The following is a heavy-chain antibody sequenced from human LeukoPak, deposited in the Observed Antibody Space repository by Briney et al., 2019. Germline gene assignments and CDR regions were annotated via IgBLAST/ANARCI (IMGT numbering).Heavy chain of an antibody. CDR1: GGSISRYY. CDR3: ARDTRFGGYGMDV. D-gene: IGHD3-10*01. Sequence: LSLTCTVSGGSISRYYWSWIRQPPGKGLEWVSYISSSGSTIYYADSVKGRFTISRDNAKNSLYLQMNSLRAEDTAVYYCARDTRFGGYGMDVWGQGTTVTVSS. CDR2: ISSSGSTI. J-gene: IGHJ6*02. V-gene: IGHV3-11*01.